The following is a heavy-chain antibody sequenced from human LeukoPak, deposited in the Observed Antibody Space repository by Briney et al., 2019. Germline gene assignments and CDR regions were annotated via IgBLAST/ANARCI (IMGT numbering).Heavy chain of an antibody. Sequence: GGSLTLSCAASGFTFSSYGMHWVRQAPGKGLEWVAVIWYDGSKTYYTDSVKGRFIISRDNLEKTLYLQMNSLRADDTAVYYCARYRSGSSDYWGQGILVTVSS. V-gene: IGHV3-33*01. CDR3: ARYRSGSSDY. CDR2: IWYDGSKT. CDR1: GFTFSSYG. D-gene: IGHD3-10*01. J-gene: IGHJ4*02.